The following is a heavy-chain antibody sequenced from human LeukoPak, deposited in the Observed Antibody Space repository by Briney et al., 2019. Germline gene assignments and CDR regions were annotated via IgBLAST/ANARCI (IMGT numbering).Heavy chain of an antibody. CDR2: FSGSGTST. V-gene: IGHV3-23*01. CDR1: GFTFSSYA. CDR3: AKAGSSGWGGNWFDP. Sequence: PGGSLRLSCATSGFTFSSYAMNWVRQAPGKGLEWVSGFSGSGTSTYYADSVKGRFTISRDNSKNTLYLQMNSLRAEDTAVYYCAKAGSSGWGGNWFDPWGQGTLVTVSS. D-gene: IGHD6-19*01. J-gene: IGHJ5*02.